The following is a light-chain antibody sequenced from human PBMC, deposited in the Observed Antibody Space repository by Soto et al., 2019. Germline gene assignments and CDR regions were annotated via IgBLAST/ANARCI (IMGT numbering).Light chain of an antibody. CDR2: GAS. V-gene: IGKV3-20*01. CDR1: QSVSSSY. Sequence: EIVLTQSPGTLSLSPGERATLSCRASQSVSSSYLAWYQQKPGQAPRLLIYGASSRATGIPDRFSGSGSGNDFTLTISRLEPEDFAVYYCQQYGSSPYTFGQGPKLEIK. J-gene: IGKJ2*01. CDR3: QQYGSSPYT.